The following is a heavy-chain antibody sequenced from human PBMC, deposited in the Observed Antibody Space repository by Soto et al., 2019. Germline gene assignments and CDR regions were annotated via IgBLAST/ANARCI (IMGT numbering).Heavy chain of an antibody. Sequence: WMDWVRQGAGKGLVWVSRINMDGSSTNYADSVKGRFTISRDNAKNTLYLQMNSLRVDDTAVYYCARGPRGLYHHDYWGQGALVTVSS. CDR2: INMDGSST. V-gene: IGHV3-74*01. D-gene: IGHD2-2*01. J-gene: IGHJ4*02. CDR1: W. CDR3: ARGPRGLYHHDY.